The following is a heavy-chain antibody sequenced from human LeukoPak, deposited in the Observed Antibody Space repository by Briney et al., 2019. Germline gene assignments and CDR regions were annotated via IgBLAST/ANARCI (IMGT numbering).Heavy chain of an antibody. CDR3: ARYCTGASCYEGNYYFDH. V-gene: IGHV4-61*02. J-gene: IGHJ4*02. Sequence: PSETLSLTCIQSVGSINRGSYYWSWIRQPAGKGLEWIGRIYTGGSTNYNPSLKSRVTISGDTSKNQFSLKLSSVTAADTAVYYCARYCTGASCYEGNYYFDHWGQGTLVTVSS. CDR1: VGSINRGSYY. CDR2: IYTGGST. D-gene: IGHD2-8*02.